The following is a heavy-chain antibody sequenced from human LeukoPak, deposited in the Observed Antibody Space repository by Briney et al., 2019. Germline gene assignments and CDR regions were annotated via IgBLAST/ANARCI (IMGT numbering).Heavy chain of an antibody. Sequence: GGSLRLSCAASGFTFSSYGMTWVRQTPGKGLKWVSAISGSGVNAYYADSVKGRFTISRDNSKNTLYLQMNSLRAEDTAVYYCAKDAYDSSAYYNYWGQGTLVTVSS. CDR2: ISGSGVNA. J-gene: IGHJ4*02. D-gene: IGHD3-22*01. CDR3: AKDAYDSSAYYNY. CDR1: GFTFSSYG. V-gene: IGHV3-23*01.